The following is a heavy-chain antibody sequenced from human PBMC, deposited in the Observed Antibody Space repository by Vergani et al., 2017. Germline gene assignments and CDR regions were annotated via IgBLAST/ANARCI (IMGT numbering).Heavy chain of an antibody. CDR3: ARAPTGTGHSGAFDI. CDR2: IYSGGST. CDR1: GFTVSSNY. V-gene: IGHV3-66*01. Sequence: EVQLVESGGGLVQPGGSLRLSCAASGFTVSSNYMSWVRQAPGKGLEWVSVIYSGGSTYYADSVKGRFTISRDNSKTTLYLQMNSLRAEDTAVYYCARAPTGTGHSGAFDIWGQGTMVTVSS. J-gene: IGHJ3*02. D-gene: IGHD1-1*01.